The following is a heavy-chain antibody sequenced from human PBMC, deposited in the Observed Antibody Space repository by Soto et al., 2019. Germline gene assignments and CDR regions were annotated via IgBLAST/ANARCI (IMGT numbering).Heavy chain of an antibody. Sequence: VQLVQSGVEVKMPGASVKLACKASGYTFTNYGLTWVRQVPGQGLEWIGWVSGYNSNTNYSQNFEDRVIMTTDTSTSTAFMELRSLRPGDSGIYFCARERQWEPLIYGSQGSLLTVSP. CDR1: GYTFTNYG. CDR3: ARERQWEPLIY. V-gene: IGHV1-18*01. CDR2: VSGYNSNT. D-gene: IGHD1-26*01. J-gene: IGHJ4*02.